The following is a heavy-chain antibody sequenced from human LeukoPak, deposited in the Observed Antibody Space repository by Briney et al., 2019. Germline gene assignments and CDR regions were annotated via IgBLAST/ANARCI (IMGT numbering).Heavy chain of an antibody. CDR3: AKRSMVRGTAVYYYYGMDV. CDR2: ISGSGGST. Sequence: PGGSLRLSCAASEFTFSSYAMSWVRQAPGKGLEWVSAISGSGGSTYYADSVKGRFTISRDNSKNTLYLQMNSLRAEDTAVYYCAKRSMVRGTAVYYYYGMDVWGKGTTVTVSS. J-gene: IGHJ6*04. V-gene: IGHV3-23*01. CDR1: EFTFSSYA. D-gene: IGHD3-10*01.